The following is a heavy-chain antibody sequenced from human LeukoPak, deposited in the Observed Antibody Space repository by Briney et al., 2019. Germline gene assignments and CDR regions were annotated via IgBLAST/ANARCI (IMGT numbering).Heavy chain of an antibody. V-gene: IGHV1-18*01. CDR2: ISAYNGNT. CDR1: GYTFTSYG. CDR3: ARGYYYDSSGYSSHPGLSAAFDI. J-gene: IGHJ3*02. D-gene: IGHD3-22*01. Sequence: ASVKVSCKASGYTFTSYGISWVRQAPGQGLEWMGWISAYNGNTNYAQKLQGRVTMTTDTSTSTAYMELRSLRSDDTAVYYCARGYYYDSSGYSSHPGLSAAFDIWGQGTMVTVSS.